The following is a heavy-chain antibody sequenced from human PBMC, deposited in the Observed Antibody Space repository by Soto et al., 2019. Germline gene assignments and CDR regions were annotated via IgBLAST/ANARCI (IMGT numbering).Heavy chain of an antibody. Sequence: GASVKVSCKVSGYTLTELSMHWVRQAPGKGLEWMGGFDPEDGETIYAQKFQGRVTMTEDTSTDTAYMELSSLRSEDTAVYYCATLSSRNFGASPFAYWGQGTLVTVSS. CDR3: ATLSSRNFGASPFAY. CDR2: FDPEDGET. CDR1: GYTLTELS. D-gene: IGHD3-10*01. V-gene: IGHV1-24*01. J-gene: IGHJ4*02.